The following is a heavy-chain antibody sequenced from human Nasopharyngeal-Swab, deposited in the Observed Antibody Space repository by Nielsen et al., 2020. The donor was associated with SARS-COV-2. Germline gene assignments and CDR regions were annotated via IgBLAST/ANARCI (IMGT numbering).Heavy chain of an antibody. J-gene: IGHJ3*02. Sequence: SETLSLTCTASGGSISSSSYYWGWIRQPPGKGLEWIGSIYYSGSTYYNPSLKSRVTISVDTSKNQFSLKLSSVTAADTAVYYCATVEYCSSTSCYYDAFDIWGQGTMVTVSS. CDR1: GGSISSSSYY. V-gene: IGHV4-39*01. CDR3: ATVEYCSSTSCYYDAFDI. D-gene: IGHD2-2*01. CDR2: IYYSGST.